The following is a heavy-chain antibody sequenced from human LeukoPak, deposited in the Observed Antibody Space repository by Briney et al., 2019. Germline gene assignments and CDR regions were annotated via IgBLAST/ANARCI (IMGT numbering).Heavy chain of an antibody. V-gene: IGHV4-61*02. Sequence: SETLSLTCAVSGGSIGSGSYYWSWIRQPAGKGLEWIGRIYTSGSTNYNPSLKSRVTISVDTSKNQFSLKLSSVTAADTAVYYCARGGAESVDWWYFQHWGQGTLVTVSS. J-gene: IGHJ1*01. CDR2: IYTSGST. CDR3: ARGGAESVDWWYFQH. CDR1: GGSIGSGSYY. D-gene: IGHD2-8*02.